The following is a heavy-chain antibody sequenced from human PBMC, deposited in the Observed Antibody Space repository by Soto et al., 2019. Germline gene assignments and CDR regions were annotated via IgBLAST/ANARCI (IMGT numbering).Heavy chain of an antibody. J-gene: IGHJ4*02. V-gene: IGHV4-34*01. CDR3: ARARVVVAASYFDY. CDR1: GGSFRGYY. D-gene: IGHD2-15*01. CDR2: INHSGST. Sequence: VQLQQWGAGLLKPSETLSLTCAVYGGSFRGYYWSWIRQPPGKGLEWIGEINHSGSTNYNPSLKSRVTISVDTSKNQFALKLSSVTAADTAVYYCARARVVVAASYFDYWGQGNLVTVSS.